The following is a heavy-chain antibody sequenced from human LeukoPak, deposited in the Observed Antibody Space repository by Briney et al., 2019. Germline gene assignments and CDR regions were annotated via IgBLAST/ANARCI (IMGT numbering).Heavy chain of an antibody. J-gene: IGHJ5*02. D-gene: IGHD3-22*01. CDR1: GGSFSGYY. CDR3: ARGLEDSSGYYLSWFDP. V-gene: IGHV4-34*01. Sequence: SETLSLTCAVYGGSFSGYYWCWIRQPPGKGLEWIGEINHSGSTNYNPSLKSRVTISVDTSKNQFSLKLSSVTAADTAVYYCARGLEDSSGYYLSWFDPWGQGTLVTVSS. CDR2: INHSGST.